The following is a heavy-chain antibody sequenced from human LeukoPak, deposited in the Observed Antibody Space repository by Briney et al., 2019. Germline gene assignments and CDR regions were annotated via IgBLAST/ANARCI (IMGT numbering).Heavy chain of an antibody. J-gene: IGHJ4*02. CDR1: GFIFSNFN. CDR2: ISSTGNYI. Sequence: GSLRVSCVGSGFIFSNFNRNWVRQAPGKGLEWVSSISSTGNYIHYADSVKGRFTISRDNAQKSLYLQMNSLRVEDSAVYYCARVSTGPVWGQGTLVTVSS. D-gene: IGHD1-1*01. V-gene: IGHV3-21*01. CDR3: ARVSTGPV.